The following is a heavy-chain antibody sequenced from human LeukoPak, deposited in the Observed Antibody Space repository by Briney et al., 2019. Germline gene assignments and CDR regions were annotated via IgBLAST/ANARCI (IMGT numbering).Heavy chain of an antibody. D-gene: IGHD3-22*01. CDR3: ATGSHVRVYDSSAYYGHY. V-gene: IGHV1-46*01. CDR2: INPNRGST. J-gene: IGHJ4*02. CDR1: GYTFTSYY. Sequence: RASVKVSCKASGYTFTSYYMYWVRQAPGQGLEWMGIINPNRGSTSYAQKFQGRVTMTRDMSTSTVYMELSSLRSEDTAIYYCATGSHVRVYDSSAYYGHYWGQGTLVTVSS.